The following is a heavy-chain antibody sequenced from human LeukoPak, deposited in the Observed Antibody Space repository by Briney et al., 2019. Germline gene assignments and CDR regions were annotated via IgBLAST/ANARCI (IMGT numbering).Heavy chain of an antibody. D-gene: IGHD3-16*02. Sequence: SVKVSCKASGGTFSSYAISWVRQAPGQGLEWMGGTIPIFGTANYAQKFQGRVTITADESTSTAYMELSSLRSEDTAVYYCARGRESLYDYVWGSYRYPLDYWGQGTLVTVSS. J-gene: IGHJ4*02. CDR1: GGTFSSYA. CDR2: TIPIFGTA. V-gene: IGHV1-69*13. CDR3: ARGRESLYDYVWGSYRYPLDY.